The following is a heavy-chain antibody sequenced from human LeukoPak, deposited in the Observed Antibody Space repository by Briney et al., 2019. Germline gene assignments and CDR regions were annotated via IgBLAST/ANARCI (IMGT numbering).Heavy chain of an antibody. CDR1: GFTFSDYY. D-gene: IGHD2-15*01. V-gene: IGHV3-11*04. CDR2: ISSSGSTI. CDR3: ARDLYCSGGSCYYYYYMDV. J-gene: IGHJ6*03. Sequence: GGSLRLSCAASGFTFSDYYMSWIRQAPGKGLEWVSYISSSGSTIYYADSVKGRFTISRDNAKNSLYLQMNSLRAEDTAVYHCARDLYCSGGSCYYYYYMDVWGKGTTVTVSS.